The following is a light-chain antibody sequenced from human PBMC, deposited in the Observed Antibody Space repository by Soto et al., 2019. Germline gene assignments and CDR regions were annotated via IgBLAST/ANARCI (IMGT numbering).Light chain of an antibody. CDR3: QQYHSDPIT. Sequence: DFVMTQSPDSLAVSLGEGATITCKSSRSFLSTSNNQNYLAWFQQKPGQPPKLLIYWASTRESGVPDRFSGSGSATDFTLTISSLQAEDVAVYYCQQYHSDPITFGQGTRLEV. CDR2: WAS. J-gene: IGKJ5*01. CDR1: RSFLSTSNNQNY. V-gene: IGKV4-1*01.